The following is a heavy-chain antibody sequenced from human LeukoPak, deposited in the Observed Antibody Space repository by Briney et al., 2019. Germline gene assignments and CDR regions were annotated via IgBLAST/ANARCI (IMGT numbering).Heavy chain of an antibody. CDR1: GGTFSSYA. D-gene: IGHD3-22*01. CDR3: ASDMYYYDSSGYYNY. Sequence: ASVKVSCKVSGGTFSSYAISWVRQAPGQGLEWMGGIIPIFGTANYAQKFQGRVTITTDESTSTAYMELSSLRSEDTAVYYCASDMYYYDSSGYYNYWGQGTLVTVSS. J-gene: IGHJ4*02. CDR2: IIPIFGTA. V-gene: IGHV1-69*05.